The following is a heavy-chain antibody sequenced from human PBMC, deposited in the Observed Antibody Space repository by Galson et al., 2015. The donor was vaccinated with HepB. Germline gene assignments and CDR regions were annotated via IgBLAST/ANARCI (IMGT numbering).Heavy chain of an antibody. CDR1: GFTFSSYS. V-gene: IGHV3-21*01. CDR2: ISSSSSYI. J-gene: IGHJ4*02. CDR3: ARGGRVLRFLEWRPTFFDY. D-gene: IGHD3-3*01. Sequence: SLRLSCAASGFTFSSYSMNWVRQAPGKGLEWVSSISSSSSYIYYADSVKGRFTISRDNAKNSLYLQMNSLRAEDTAVYYCARGGRVLRFLEWRPTFFDYWGQGTLVTVSS.